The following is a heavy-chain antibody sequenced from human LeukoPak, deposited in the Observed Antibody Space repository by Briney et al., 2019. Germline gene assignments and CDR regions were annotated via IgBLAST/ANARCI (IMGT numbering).Heavy chain of an antibody. J-gene: IGHJ4*02. CDR1: GFTFSSYW. Sequence: GGSLRLSCAASGFTFSSYWMHWVRQAPGKGLVWVSRINSDGSSTSYADSVKGRFTISRDNSKNTLYLQMNSLRAEDTAVYYCAKEFHGIAVAGPDVNWGQGTLVTVSS. CDR3: AKEFHGIAVAGPDVN. CDR2: INSDGSST. D-gene: IGHD6-19*01. V-gene: IGHV3-74*01.